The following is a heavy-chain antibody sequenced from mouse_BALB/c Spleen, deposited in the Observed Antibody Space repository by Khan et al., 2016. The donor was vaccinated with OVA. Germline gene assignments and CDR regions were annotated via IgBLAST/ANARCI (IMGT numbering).Heavy chain of an antibody. CDR3: ARKSYRYDFTY. Sequence: QVQLQQSGPGLVQPSQNLSITCTVSGFSLITYGVHWVRQSPGKGLEWLGVIWSGGNTDYNAAFISRLSISKDNSKSQVFFKMNSLQSDDTAIYYCARKSYRYDFTYWGRGTLVTVSS. CDR2: IWSGGNT. D-gene: IGHD2-12*01. V-gene: IGHV2-4-1*01. CDR1: GFSLITYG. J-gene: IGHJ3*01.